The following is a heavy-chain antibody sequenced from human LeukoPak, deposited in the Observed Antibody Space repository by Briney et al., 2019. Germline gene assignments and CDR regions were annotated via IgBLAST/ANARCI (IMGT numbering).Heavy chain of an antibody. V-gene: IGHV1-2*02. Sequence: ASVKVSCKASGYTFTGYYMHWVRQAPGQGLEWMGWINPNSGGTNYAQKFQGRVTMTRDTSISTAYMELSSLRSEDTAVYYCATGLRGDDSSGYYLPFDYWGQGTLVTVSS. J-gene: IGHJ4*02. CDR2: INPNSGGT. D-gene: IGHD3-22*01. CDR3: ATGLRGDDSSGYYLPFDY. CDR1: GYTFTGYY.